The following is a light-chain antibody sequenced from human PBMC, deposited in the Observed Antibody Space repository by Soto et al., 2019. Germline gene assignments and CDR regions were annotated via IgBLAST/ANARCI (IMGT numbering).Light chain of an antibody. CDR3: QQYDIWPRT. J-gene: IGKJ1*01. CDR2: GAS. Sequence: EMVMTQSPATLSVSPGETATLSCRASQSISSNLAWYQQKPGQAPRLLMYGASTRATGIPARFSGSGSGTEFTLTISGLLSEDSAVYYCQQYDIWPRTFGQGTKVEIK. V-gene: IGKV3D-15*01. CDR1: QSISSN.